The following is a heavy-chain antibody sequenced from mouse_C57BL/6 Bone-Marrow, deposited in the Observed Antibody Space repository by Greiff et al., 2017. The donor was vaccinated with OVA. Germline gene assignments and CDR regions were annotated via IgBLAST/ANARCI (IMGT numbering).Heavy chain of an antibody. CDR3: AREGPYGSSYHWYFDV. J-gene: IGHJ1*03. CDR1: GFTFSDYY. V-gene: IGHV5-16*01. CDR2: INYDGSST. D-gene: IGHD1-1*01. Sequence: EVMLVESEGGLVQPGSSMKLSCTASGFTFSDYYMAWVRQVPEKGLEWVANINYDGSSTYYLDSLKSRFIISRDNAKNILYLQMSSLKSEDTATYYCAREGPYGSSYHWYFDVWGTGTTVTVSS.